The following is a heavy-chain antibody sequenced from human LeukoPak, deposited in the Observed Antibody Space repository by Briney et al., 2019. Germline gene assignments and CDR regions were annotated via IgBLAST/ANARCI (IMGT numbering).Heavy chain of an antibody. Sequence: SETLSLTCTVSGGSISSGGYYWSWIRQHPGKGLEWIGYIYYSGSTYYNPSLKSRVTISVDTSKNQFSLKLSSVTAADTAVYYCARGVGATTIYFDYWGQGTLVTVSS. D-gene: IGHD1-26*01. CDR2: IYYSGST. V-gene: IGHV4-31*03. CDR3: ARGVGATTIYFDY. J-gene: IGHJ4*02. CDR1: GGSISSGGYY.